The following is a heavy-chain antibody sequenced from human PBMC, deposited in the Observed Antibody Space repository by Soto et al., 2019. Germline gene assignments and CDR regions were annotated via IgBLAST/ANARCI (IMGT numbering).Heavy chain of an antibody. D-gene: IGHD6-19*01. J-gene: IGHJ4*02. CDR1: GYTFNSYA. V-gene: IGHV1-3*01. CDR3: AKDLQWLVQGPYF. CDR2: INAGNGNT. Sequence: VKVSCKASGYTFNSYAMHWACQDPGQRLEWMGWINAGNGNTKYSQKFQGRVTITRDTSASTAYKELNSLRAEDTAVYYCAKDLQWLVQGPYFWGQGTLVTVSS.